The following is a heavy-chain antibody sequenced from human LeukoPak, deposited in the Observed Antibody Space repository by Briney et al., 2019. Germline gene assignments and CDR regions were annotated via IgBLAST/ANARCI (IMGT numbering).Heavy chain of an antibody. CDR1: GGSISSNIHY. CDR3: ARRGSSSSTLDYYFDY. Sequence: SETLSLTCTVSGGSISSNIHYWGWIRQPPGKGLEWIGSIYYSGSTYYNPSLKSRVTIYVDTSKTQFSLKLSSVTAADTAVYYCARRGSSSSTLDYYFDYWGQGTLVTVSS. CDR2: IYYSGST. J-gene: IGHJ4*02. V-gene: IGHV4-39*01. D-gene: IGHD6-6*01.